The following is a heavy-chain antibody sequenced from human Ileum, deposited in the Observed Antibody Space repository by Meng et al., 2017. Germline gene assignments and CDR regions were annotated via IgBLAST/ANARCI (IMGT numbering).Heavy chain of an antibody. J-gene: IGHJ4*02. CDR1: SGSITSDTY. Sequence: QVQLQEWGPGLGKPSGTLSLTCAVSSGSITSDTYWSWVRLPPGKGLEWIGQISHSGSTFYNPSLKSRVTMSVDKSKSQFSLMLTSVTAADTAVYYCARHGGYYQGFWGQGTLVTVSS. V-gene: IGHV4-4*02. CDR2: ISHSGST. CDR3: ARHGGYYQGF. D-gene: IGHD4-23*01.